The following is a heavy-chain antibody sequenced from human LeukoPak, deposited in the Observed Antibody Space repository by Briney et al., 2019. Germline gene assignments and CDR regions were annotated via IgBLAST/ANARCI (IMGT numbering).Heavy chain of an antibody. V-gene: IGHV3-23*01. CDR2: ISGSGGDT. J-gene: IGHJ4*02. CDR3: AKTYYYGSGSYFDY. Sequence: PGGSLRLSCAASGFTFSNYAMNWVRQAPGKGLEWVSAISGSGGDTYYADSVKGRFTMSRDNSKNTLYLQMNSLRAEDTAVYYCAKTYYYGSGSYFDYWGQGTLVTVSS. D-gene: IGHD3-10*01. CDR1: GFTFSNYA.